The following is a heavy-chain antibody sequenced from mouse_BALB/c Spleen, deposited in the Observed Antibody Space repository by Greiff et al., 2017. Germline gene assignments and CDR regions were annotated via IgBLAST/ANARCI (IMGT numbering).Heavy chain of an antibody. Sequence: VQLQQSGPELVKPGASVKIPCKASGYTFTDYNMDWVKQSHGKSLEWIGDINPNNGGTIYNQKFKGKATLTVDKSSSTAYMELRSLTSEDTAVYYCARRPTTVVSYFDYWGQGTTLTVSS. CDR1: GYTFTDYN. CDR2: INPNNGGT. CDR3: ARRPTTVVSYFDY. D-gene: IGHD1-1*01. J-gene: IGHJ2*01. V-gene: IGHV1-18*01.